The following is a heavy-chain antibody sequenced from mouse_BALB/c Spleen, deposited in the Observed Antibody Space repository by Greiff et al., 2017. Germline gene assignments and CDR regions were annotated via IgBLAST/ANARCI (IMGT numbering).Heavy chain of an antibody. Sequence: SGTVLARPGASVKMSCKASGYTFTSYWMHWVKQRPGQGLEWIGAIYPGNSDTSYNQKFKGKAKLTAVTSTSTAYMELSSLTNEDSAVYYCTRGLLRLHAMDYWGQGTSVTVSS. V-gene: IGHV1-5*01. CDR3: TRGLLRLHAMDY. D-gene: IGHD1-2*01. CDR1: GYTFTSYW. J-gene: IGHJ4*01. CDR2: IYPGNSDT.